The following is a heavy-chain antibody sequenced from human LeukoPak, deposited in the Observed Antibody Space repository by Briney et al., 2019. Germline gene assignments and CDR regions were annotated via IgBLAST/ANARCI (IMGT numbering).Heavy chain of an antibody. CDR3: ARDGPSYDAFDI. CDR1: GFTFSSYS. J-gene: IGHJ3*02. Sequence: GGSLRLSCAASGFTFSSYSMNWVRQAPGKGLEWVSSISSSSSYIYYADSVKGRFTISRDNAKNSLYLQMNSLRAEDTAVYYCARDGPSYDAFDIWGQGTMVTVSS. CDR2: ISSSSSYI. V-gene: IGHV3-21*04.